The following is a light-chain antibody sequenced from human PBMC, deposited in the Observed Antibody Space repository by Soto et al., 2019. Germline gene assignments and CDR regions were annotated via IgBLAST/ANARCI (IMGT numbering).Light chain of an antibody. J-gene: IGLJ2*01. CDR3: SSYTSSSIPL. V-gene: IGLV2-14*01. CDR1: SSDVGGYNY. CDR2: DVS. Sequence: QSALTQPASVSGSPGQSITISCTGTSSDVGGYNYVSWYQQHPGKAPKLMIYDVSNRPSGVSNRFSGSKSGNTASLTISGLQAEDKADYYCSSYTSSSIPLFGGGTKLTVL.